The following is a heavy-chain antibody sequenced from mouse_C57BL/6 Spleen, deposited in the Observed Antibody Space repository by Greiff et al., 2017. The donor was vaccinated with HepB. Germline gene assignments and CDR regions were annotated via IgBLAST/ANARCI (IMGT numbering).Heavy chain of an antibody. J-gene: IGHJ1*03. CDR3: ARYWYFDV. CDR2: INYDGSST. CDR1: GFTFSDYY. V-gene: IGHV5-16*01. Sequence: VQLKESEGGLVQPGSSMKLSCTASGFTFSDYYMAWVRQVPEKGLEWVANINYDGSSTYYLDSLKSRFIISRDNAKNILYLQMSSLKSEDTATYYCARYWYFDVWGTGTTVTVSS.